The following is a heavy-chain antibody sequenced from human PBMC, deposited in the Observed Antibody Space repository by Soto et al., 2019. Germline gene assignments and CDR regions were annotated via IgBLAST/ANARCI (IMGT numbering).Heavy chain of an antibody. J-gene: IGHJ6*02. V-gene: IGHV3-33*01. CDR3: ARDRLTYYDILTGYYNYYYYYGMDV. Sequence: QVQLVESGGGVVQPGRSLRLSCAASGFTFSSYGMHWVRQAPGKGLEWVAVIWYDGSNKYYADSVKGRFTISRDNSKNTLYLQMNSLRAEDTAVYYCARDRLTYYDILTGYYNYYYYYGMDVWGQGTTVTVSS. D-gene: IGHD3-9*01. CDR1: GFTFSSYG. CDR2: IWYDGSNK.